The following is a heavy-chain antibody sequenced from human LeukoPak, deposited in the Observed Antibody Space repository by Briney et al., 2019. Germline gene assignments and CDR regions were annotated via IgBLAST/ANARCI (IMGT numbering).Heavy chain of an antibody. J-gene: IGHJ6*03. D-gene: IGHD4/OR15-4a*01. V-gene: IGHV1-69*05. Sequence: TVNVSPAPSGVTLSSYAISSGRQAPGPRVKSMGGIIPIFGTANYAQKFQGRVTITTDESTSTAYMELSSLRSEDTAVYYCAREGNYGGGRHYYYMDVWGKGTTVTVSS. CDR2: IIPIFGTA. CDR1: GVTLSSYA. CDR3: AREGNYGGGRHYYYMDV.